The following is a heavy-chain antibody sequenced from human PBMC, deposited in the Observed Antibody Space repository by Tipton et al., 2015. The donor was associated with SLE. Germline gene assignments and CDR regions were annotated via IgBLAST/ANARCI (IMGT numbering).Heavy chain of an antibody. Sequence: GSLRLSCAASGFTVSSNYMSWVRQAPGKGLEWVPVIYSGGSTYYADSVKGRFTISRDNAKNSLYLQMNSLRAEDTALYYCAKDCSSGGCFDIWGQGTMVTVSS. J-gene: IGHJ3*02. CDR2: IYSGGST. CDR1: GFTVSSNY. D-gene: IGHD6-19*01. V-gene: IGHV3-53*05. CDR3: AKDCSSGGCFDI.